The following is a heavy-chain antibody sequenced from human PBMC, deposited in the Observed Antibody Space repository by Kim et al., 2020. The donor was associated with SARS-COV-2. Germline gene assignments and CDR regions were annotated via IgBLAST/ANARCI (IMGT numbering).Heavy chain of an antibody. J-gene: IGHJ5*02. CDR1: GGSINSYY. CDR3: AKDKKGRWNWFDP. CDR2: INSSGST. D-gene: IGHD2-15*01. V-gene: IGHV4-4*07. Sequence: SETLSLTCTVSGGSINSYYWSWVRQPAGKGLEWIGRINSSGSTNYNPSLKSRVTMSVDTSKNQFSLKLSSVTAADTAVYYCAKDKKGRWNWFDPWGQGTLVTVSS.